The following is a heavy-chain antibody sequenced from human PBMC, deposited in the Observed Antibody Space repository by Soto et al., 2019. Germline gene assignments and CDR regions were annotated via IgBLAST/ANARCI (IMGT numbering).Heavy chain of an antibody. CDR3: GRGRSGQIVVFY. J-gene: IGHJ4*02. CDR2: IGPESGAT. CDR1: GYTFTGHY. V-gene: IGHV1-2*02. D-gene: IGHD1-26*01. Sequence: ASVKVSCKASGYTFTGHYIHWVRQAPEQGPEWMGEIGPESGATRYAQKFQGRVTMTRDTSITTVYMELNNLSPDDTAIYYCGRGRSGQIVVFYWGQGTPVTVSS.